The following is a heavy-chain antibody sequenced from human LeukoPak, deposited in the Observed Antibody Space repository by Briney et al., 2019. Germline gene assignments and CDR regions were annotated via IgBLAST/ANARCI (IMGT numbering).Heavy chain of an antibody. CDR3: ARGGRAYCGGDCPFDY. CDR1: GYTFTSYY. J-gene: IGHJ4*02. Sequence: ASVKVSCKASGYTFTSYYMHWVRQAPGQGLEWMGIINPSGGSTSYAQKFQGRVTITADESTSTAYMELSSLRSEDTAVYYCARGGRAYCGGDCPFDYWGQGTLVTVSS. D-gene: IGHD2-21*01. V-gene: IGHV1-46*01. CDR2: INPSGGST.